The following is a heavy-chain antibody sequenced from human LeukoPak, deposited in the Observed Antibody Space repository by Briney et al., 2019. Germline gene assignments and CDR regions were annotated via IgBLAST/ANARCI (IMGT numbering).Heavy chain of an antibody. CDR2: ISGSGGST. V-gene: IGHV3-23*01. D-gene: IGHD5-24*01. CDR3: AKDLREMATIAGAFDI. Sequence: GGSLRLSCAASGFTFSSYAMSWVRQAPGKGLEWVSAISGSGGSTYYADSVKGRFTISRDNSKNTLYLQLNSLRAEDTAVYYCAKDLREMATIAGAFDIWGQGTMVTVSS. J-gene: IGHJ3*02. CDR1: GFTFSSYA.